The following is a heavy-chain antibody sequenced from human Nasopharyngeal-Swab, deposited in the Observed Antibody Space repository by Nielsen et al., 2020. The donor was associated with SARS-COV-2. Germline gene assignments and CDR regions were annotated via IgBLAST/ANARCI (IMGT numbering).Heavy chain of an antibody. CDR2: IYYSGST. Sequence: RQAPGKGLEWIGYIYYSGSTNYNPSLKSRVTISVDTSKNQFSLKLSSVTAADTAVYYCARVWGATCLNWGQGTLVTSPQ. J-gene: IGHJ4*02. CDR3: ARVWGATCLN. D-gene: IGHD1-26*01. V-gene: IGHV4-59*01.